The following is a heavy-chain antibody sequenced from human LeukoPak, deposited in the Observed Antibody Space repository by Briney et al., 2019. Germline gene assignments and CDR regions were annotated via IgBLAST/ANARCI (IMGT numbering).Heavy chain of an antibody. CDR2: ISAYNGNT. Sequence: ASVKVSCKASGYTFTSYGISWVRQAPGQGLEWMGWISAYNGNTNYAQKLQGRVTMTTDTSTSTAYMELRSLRSDDTAVYYCAREGIVVVPAAARLFDYWGQGTLVTVSS. V-gene: IGHV1-18*01. CDR3: AREGIVVVPAAARLFDY. CDR1: GYTFTSYG. J-gene: IGHJ4*02. D-gene: IGHD2-2*01.